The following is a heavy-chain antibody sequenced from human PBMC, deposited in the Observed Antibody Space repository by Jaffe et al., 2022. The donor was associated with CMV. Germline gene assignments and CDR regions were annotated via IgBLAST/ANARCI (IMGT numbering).Heavy chain of an antibody. CDR2: IYSRGGT. D-gene: IGHD3-10*01. CDR3: ARDGSSDGGYYYYYMDV. CDR1: GFSVSNEY. V-gene: IGHV3-53*02. Sequence: EMQLVETGGGLIQPGGSLRLSCAASGFSVSNEYMSWVRQAPGKGLEWLSVIYSRGGTYYADSVKGRFTISRDNYMNTLYLQLNSLRAEDTAVYYCARDGSSDGGYYYYYMDVWGKGTPVTVSS. J-gene: IGHJ6*03.